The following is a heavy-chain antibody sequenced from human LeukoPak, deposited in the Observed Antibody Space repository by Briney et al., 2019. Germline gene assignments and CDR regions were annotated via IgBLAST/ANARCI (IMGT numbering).Heavy chain of an antibody. D-gene: IGHD2-2*02. CDR3: ARDRDCSSTSCYNAFDI. CDR2: LSYDGSNK. Sequence: PGGSPRLSCAASGFTFSSYAMHWVRQAPGKGLEWVAVLSYDGSNKYYADSVKGRFTISRDNSKNTLYLQVNSLRAEDTAVYYCARDRDCSSTSCYNAFDIWGQGTMVTVSS. V-gene: IGHV3-30*04. J-gene: IGHJ3*02. CDR1: GFTFSSYA.